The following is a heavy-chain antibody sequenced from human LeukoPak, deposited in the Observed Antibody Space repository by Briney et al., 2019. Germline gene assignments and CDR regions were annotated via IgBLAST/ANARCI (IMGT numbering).Heavy chain of an antibody. CDR3: AKDIGDSIGYNYFDS. Sequence: GGSLRLSCAASGFTFDDYTMHWVRRAPGKGLEWVSVISWHGSTTKYADSVRGRFTISRDNRKNSLSLQMNSLRPEDTALYYCAKDIGDSIGYNYFDSWGQGTLATVSS. CDR1: GFTFDDYT. CDR2: ISWHGSTT. V-gene: IGHV3-43*01. D-gene: IGHD3-22*01. J-gene: IGHJ4*02.